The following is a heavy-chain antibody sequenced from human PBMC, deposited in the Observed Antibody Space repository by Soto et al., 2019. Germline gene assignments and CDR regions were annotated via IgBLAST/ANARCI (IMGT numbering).Heavy chain of an antibody. Sequence: PGGSMSLSCTSSGFTGINHCMHWVRQAPGKGLEWVAIISYDGSNKYYGDSVKGRFTISRDNSKNMLYLRMNSLRAEDTAVYYCAKDRGTGMAFFDDWGQGTLVTVS. V-gene: IGHV3-30*18. D-gene: IGHD5-18*01. CDR2: ISYDGSNK. CDR3: AKDRGTGMAFFDD. J-gene: IGHJ4*02. CDR1: GFTGINHC.